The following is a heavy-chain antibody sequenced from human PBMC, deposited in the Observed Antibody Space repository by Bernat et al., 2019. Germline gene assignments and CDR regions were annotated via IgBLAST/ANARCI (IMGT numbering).Heavy chain of an antibody. V-gene: IGHV3-30*18. J-gene: IGHJ5*02. CDR3: AKETVKYSYGSNWFDP. CDR1: GFTFSSYG. D-gene: IGHD5-18*01. Sequence: VQLVESGGGVVQPGRSLRLSCAASGFTFSSYGMHWVRQAPGKGLEWVAVISYDGSNKYYADSVKGRFTISRDNSKNTLYLQMNSLRAEDTAVYYCAKETVKYSYGSNWFDPWGQGTLVTVSS. CDR2: ISYDGSNK.